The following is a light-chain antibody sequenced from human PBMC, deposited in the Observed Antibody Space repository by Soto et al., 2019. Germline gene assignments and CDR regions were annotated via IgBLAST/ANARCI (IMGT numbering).Light chain of an antibody. CDR1: QYINTR. J-gene: IGKJ1*01. V-gene: IGKV3D-11*01. Sequence: EIVLTQSPATLSSFPGDRVTLSCRASQYINTRLAWYQHRPGQAPRLLIYQTSIRAAGIPARFSGSGTGTDFTLTISDVQPEDIAVYYCHQCHSCPWTFGQGTKVDI. CDR2: QTS. CDR3: HQCHSCPWT.